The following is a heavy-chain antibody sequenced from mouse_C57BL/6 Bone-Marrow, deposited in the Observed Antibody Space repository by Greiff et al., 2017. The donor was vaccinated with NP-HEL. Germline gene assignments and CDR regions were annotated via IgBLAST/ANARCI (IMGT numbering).Heavy chain of an antibody. CDR1: GYAFSSSW. D-gene: IGHD2-1*01. CDR2: IYPGDGDT. CDR3: ARVYGNYGGKTGY. J-gene: IGHJ2*01. V-gene: IGHV1-82*01. Sequence: VQLQQSGPELVKPGASVKISCKASGYAFSSSWMNWVKQRPGKGLEWIGRIYPGDGDTNYNGKFKGKATLTADKSSSTAYMQLSSLTSEDSAVYFCARVYGNYGGKTGYWGQGTTLTVSS.